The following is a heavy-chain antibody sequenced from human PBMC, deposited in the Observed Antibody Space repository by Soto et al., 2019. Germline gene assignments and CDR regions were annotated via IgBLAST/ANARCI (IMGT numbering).Heavy chain of an antibody. V-gene: IGHV5-51*01. CDR1: GYSFTGYW. CDR2: IYPGDSDT. J-gene: IGHJ3*01. D-gene: IGHD5-12*01. Sequence: LGESLKISCEGSGYSFTGYWIGWVRQMPGKGLEWMGIIYPGDSDTRYSPSFQGQVTISADKSTSSAFLHWSSLKASDTAMYYCARRLYSGKAFDVWGQGTLVTVSS. CDR3: ARRLYSGKAFDV.